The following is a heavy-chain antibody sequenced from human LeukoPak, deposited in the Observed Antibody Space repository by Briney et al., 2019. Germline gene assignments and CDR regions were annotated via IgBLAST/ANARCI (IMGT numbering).Heavy chain of an antibody. J-gene: IGHJ4*02. Sequence: GGSLRFSCAASGFTFSSYAMHWVRQAPGKGLEWVAVISYDGSNKYYADSVKGRFTISRDNSKNTLYLQMNSLRAEDTAVYYCAKDLGYYYDSSGYFDYWGQGTLVTVSS. CDR3: AKDLGYYYDSSGYFDY. V-gene: IGHV3-30-3*01. CDR1: GFTFSSYA. CDR2: ISYDGSNK. D-gene: IGHD3-22*01.